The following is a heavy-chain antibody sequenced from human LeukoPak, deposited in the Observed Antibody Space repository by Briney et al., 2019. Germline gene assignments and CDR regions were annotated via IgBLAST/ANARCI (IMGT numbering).Heavy chain of an antibody. CDR1: GGSFSGYY. CDR2: INHSGST. CDR3: ARGLQVAAIDY. J-gene: IGHJ4*02. V-gene: IGHV4-34*01. Sequence: PSETLSLTCAVYGGSFSGYYWSWIRQPPGKGLEWIGEINHSGSTNYNPSLKSRVTISVDTSKNQFSLKLSSVTAADTAVYYCARGLQVAAIDYWGQGTLVTVSS. D-gene: IGHD5-12*01.